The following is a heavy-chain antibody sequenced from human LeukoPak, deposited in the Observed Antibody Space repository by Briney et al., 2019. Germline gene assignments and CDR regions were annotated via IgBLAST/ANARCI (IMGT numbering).Heavy chain of an antibody. CDR2: IYHGGST. CDR3: ARGEDYGSGTVHFDF. V-gene: IGHV4-4*02. Sequence: SGTLSLTCAVSGGSSSSNNWWSWVRQPPGKGLEWIGEIYHGGSTNCNPSLKSRVTISVDKSKNQFSLKLSSVTAADTAVYFCARGEDYGSGTVHFDFWGQGTLVTVSS. J-gene: IGHJ4*02. D-gene: IGHD3-10*01. CDR1: GGSSSSNNW.